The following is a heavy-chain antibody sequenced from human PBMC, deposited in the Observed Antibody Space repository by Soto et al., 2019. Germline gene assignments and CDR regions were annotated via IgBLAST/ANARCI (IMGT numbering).Heavy chain of an antibody. V-gene: IGHV5-51*01. CDR2: IHPGDSDT. CDR3: ARHNRYSSTWFEGWFDP. D-gene: IGHD6-13*01. J-gene: IGHJ5*02. CDR1: GYSFTNYW. Sequence: GESLKISCQGSGYSFTNYWVGWVRQIPGRGLEWMGIIHPGDSDTRYSPFFQGQVTISADESISTAYLQWSSLKASDTAVYYCARHNRYSSTWFEGWFDPWGQGTLVTVSS.